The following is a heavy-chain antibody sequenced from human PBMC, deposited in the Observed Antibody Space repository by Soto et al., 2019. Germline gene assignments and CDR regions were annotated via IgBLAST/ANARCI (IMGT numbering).Heavy chain of an antibody. J-gene: IGHJ4*02. CDR3: ARDGSTPY. Sequence: GGPLRLSCAASGFTFSSYSMNWVRQAPGKGLEWVSQINSNSSTICYADSVKGRFTISRDNAKNTLYLQMNSLRAEDTAVYYCARDGSTPYWGQGTLVTVSS. CDR2: INSNSSTI. V-gene: IGHV3-48*01. D-gene: IGHD2-2*01. CDR1: GFTFSSYS.